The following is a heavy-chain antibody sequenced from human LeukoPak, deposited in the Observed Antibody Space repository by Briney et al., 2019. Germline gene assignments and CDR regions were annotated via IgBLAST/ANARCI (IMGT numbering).Heavy chain of an antibody. Sequence: GGSLRLSCITSGLNFSVYYMTWIRQAPGNGLGAPGNGLEWLSHISKTGTSVYYADSVRGRFTISRENPKNSLYLHMKNLRGEDTAVYYCVAGVALDYWGQGALVTVSS. CDR3: VAGVALDY. CDR1: GLNFSVYY. J-gene: IGHJ4*02. CDR2: ISKTGTSV. V-gene: IGHV3-11*01. D-gene: IGHD3-3*01.